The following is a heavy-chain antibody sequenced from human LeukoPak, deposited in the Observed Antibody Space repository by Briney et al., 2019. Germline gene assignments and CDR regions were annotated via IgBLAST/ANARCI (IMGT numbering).Heavy chain of an antibody. D-gene: IGHD1-26*01. CDR2: ISYDGSNK. J-gene: IGHJ4*02. CDR3: ARDLLGDNDY. Sequence: GGSLRLSCKASGFTFTTYAMSWVRQAPGKGLEWVAVISYDGSNKHYADSVKGRFTISRDNSKNTLYLQMNSLRAEDTAVYYCARDLLGDNDYWGQGTLVTVSS. V-gene: IGHV3-30-3*01. CDR1: GFTFTTYA.